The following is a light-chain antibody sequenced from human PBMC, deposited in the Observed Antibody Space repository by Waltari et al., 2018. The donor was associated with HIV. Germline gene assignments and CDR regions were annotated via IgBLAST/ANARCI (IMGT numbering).Light chain of an antibody. V-gene: IGLV1-51*01. CDR3: GTWDSSLSAEV. CDR1: SSNIANNY. CDR2: DNN. J-gene: IGLJ1*01. Sequence: QSVLTQPPSVPAAPGQKVTIPCSGSSSNIANNYASWYQQLPGTAPKLLIYDNNKRPSGIPDRFSGSKSGTSATLGITGLQTGDEADYYCGTWDSSLSAEVFGTGTKVTVL.